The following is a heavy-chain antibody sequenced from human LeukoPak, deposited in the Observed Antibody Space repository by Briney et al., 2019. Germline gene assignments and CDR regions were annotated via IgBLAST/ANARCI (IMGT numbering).Heavy chain of an antibody. CDR2: IYYSGST. Sequence: SETLSLTCTVSGGSISSSSYYWGWIRQPPGKGLEWIGSIYYSGSTYYNPSLKSRVTMSVDTSKNQFSLKLTSVTAADTAVYYCAKFEPGRWFDPWGQGTLVTVSS. J-gene: IGHJ5*02. CDR1: GGSISSSSYY. CDR3: AKFEPGRWFDP. V-gene: IGHV4-39*07. D-gene: IGHD3-10*01.